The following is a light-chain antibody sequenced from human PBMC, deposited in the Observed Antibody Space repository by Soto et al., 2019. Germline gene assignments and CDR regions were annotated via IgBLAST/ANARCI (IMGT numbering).Light chain of an antibody. CDR1: SSDVGGYNY. CDR3: SSYAGSNNLL. J-gene: IGLJ2*01. CDR2: EVS. V-gene: IGLV2-8*01. Sequence: QSVLTQPPSASGSPGHSVTISYTGTSSDVGGYNYVSWYQQHPGKAPQLMIYEVSRRPSGVPDRFSGSKSGNTASLTVSGLQAEDEADYYCSSYAGSNNLLFGGGTKVTVL.